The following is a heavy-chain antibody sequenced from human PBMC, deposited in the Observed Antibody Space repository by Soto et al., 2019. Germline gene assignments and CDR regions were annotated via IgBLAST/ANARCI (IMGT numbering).Heavy chain of an antibody. CDR2: IYYSGST. CDR1: GGSISSYY. CDR3: ARGVAAAAGSYYYYYGMDV. Sequence: SETLSLTCTVSGGSISSYYWSWIRQPPGKGLEWIGYIYYSGSTNYNPSLKSRVTISVDTSKNQFSLKLSSVTAADTAVYYCARGVAAAAGSYYYYYGMDVWGQGTTVTVSS. J-gene: IGHJ6*02. V-gene: IGHV4-59*01. D-gene: IGHD6-13*01.